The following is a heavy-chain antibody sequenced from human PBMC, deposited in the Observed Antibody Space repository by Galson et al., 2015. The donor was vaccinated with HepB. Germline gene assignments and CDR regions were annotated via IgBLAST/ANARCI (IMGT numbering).Heavy chain of an antibody. CDR2: IWSDGSNK. V-gene: IGHV3-33*01. Sequence: SLRLSCAASGFTFRSYGMHWVRQAPGKGLEWVAVIWSDGSNKYYADSVKGRFTISRDNSKNTLYLQMNSLRAEDTAVYYCATDSGGSPFDYWGQGTLVTVSS. CDR3: ATDSGGSPFDY. J-gene: IGHJ4*02. CDR1: GFTFRSYG. D-gene: IGHD3-16*01.